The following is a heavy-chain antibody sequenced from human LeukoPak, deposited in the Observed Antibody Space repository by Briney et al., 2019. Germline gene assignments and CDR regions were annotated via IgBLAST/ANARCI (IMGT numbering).Heavy chain of an antibody. J-gene: IGHJ4*02. Sequence: PGGSLRLSCAASGFTFSSYEMNWVRQAPGKGLGWVSYISSSGSTIYYADSVKGRFTISRDNAKNSLYLQMNSLRAEDTAVYYCARVRSRGYSGYGYWGQGTLVTVSS. CDR1: GFTFSSYE. V-gene: IGHV3-48*03. CDR2: ISSSGSTI. CDR3: ARVRSRGYSGYGY. D-gene: IGHD5-12*01.